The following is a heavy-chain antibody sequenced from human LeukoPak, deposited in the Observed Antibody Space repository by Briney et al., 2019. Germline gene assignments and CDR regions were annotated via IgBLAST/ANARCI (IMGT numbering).Heavy chain of an antibody. D-gene: IGHD1-26*01. CDR3: ARDNSARWAGMDV. CDR2: INPSGGST. Sequence: ASVKVSCKASGYTFTSYYVHWVRQAPGQGLEWMGIINPSGGSTSYAQKFQGRVTMTRDTSTSTVYMELSSLRSEDTAVYYCARDNSARWAGMDVWGQGTTVTVSS. J-gene: IGHJ6*02. V-gene: IGHV1-46*01. CDR1: GYTFTSYY.